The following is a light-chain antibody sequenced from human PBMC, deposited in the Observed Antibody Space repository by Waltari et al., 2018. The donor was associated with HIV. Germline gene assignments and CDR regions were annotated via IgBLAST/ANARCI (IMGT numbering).Light chain of an antibody. J-gene: IGKJ4*01. V-gene: IGKV1-39*01. CDR2: APS. CDR1: QSIRSY. CDR3: QQSYNTPLT. Sequence: DIQMTQSPSSLSASVGARVTIPCRASQSIRSYLNWYQQKPGKAPKLLIFAPSRLQSGVPSRFSGSESGTDFTLTISSLQLEDFAVYYCQQSYNTPLTFGGGTKVEIK.